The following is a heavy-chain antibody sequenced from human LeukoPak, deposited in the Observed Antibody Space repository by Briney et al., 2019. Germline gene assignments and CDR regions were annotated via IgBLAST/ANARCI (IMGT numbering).Heavy chain of an antibody. CDR2: INHSGST. CDR3: ARSLRKIISYYYYGMDV. CDR1: GGSFSGYY. J-gene: IGHJ6*02. D-gene: IGHD3-3*02. V-gene: IGHV4-34*01. Sequence: SETLSLTCAVYGGSFSGYYWSWIRQPPGKGLEWIGEINHSGSTNYNPSLKSRVTISVDTSKNQFSLKLSSVTAADTAVYYCARSLRKIISYYYYGMDVWGQGTTVTVSS.